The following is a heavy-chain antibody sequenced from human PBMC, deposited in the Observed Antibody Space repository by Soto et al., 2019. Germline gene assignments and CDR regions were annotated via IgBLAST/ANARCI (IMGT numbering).Heavy chain of an antibody. V-gene: IGHV4-31*03. CDR2: IYYSGST. CDR1: GGSISSGGYY. J-gene: IGHJ4*02. D-gene: IGHD3-22*01. Sequence: SETLSLTCTVSGGSISSGGYYWSWIRQHPWKGLEWIGYIYYSGSTYYNPSLKSRVTISVDTSKNQFSLKLSSVTAADTAVYYCARESNYYDSSGYSNDRYFDYWGQGTLVTVSS. CDR3: ARESNYYDSSGYSNDRYFDY.